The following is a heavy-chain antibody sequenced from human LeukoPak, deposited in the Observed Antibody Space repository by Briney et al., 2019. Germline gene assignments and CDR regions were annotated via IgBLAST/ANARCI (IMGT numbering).Heavy chain of an antibody. Sequence: SETLSLTCTVSGGSISSYYWSWIRQPPGKGLEWIGYIHYSGSTSYNPSLKSRVTMSVDMSTRQISLKLSSVTAADTAVYYCARAVGGDGSGSLWGPGTLVTVSS. CDR2: IHYSGST. J-gene: IGHJ4*02. CDR3: ARAVGGDGSGSL. V-gene: IGHV4-59*01. D-gene: IGHD3-10*01. CDR1: GGSISSYY.